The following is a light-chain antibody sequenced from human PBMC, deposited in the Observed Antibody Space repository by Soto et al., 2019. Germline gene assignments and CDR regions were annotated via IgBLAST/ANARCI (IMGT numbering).Light chain of an antibody. CDR3: QQYHTSSIT. CDR2: DAS. J-gene: IGKJ5*01. Sequence: DIQMTQSPSTLSASVGDRVTITFLASQTISNWLAWYQQKPGKAPTLLIYDASTLERGVPSRFSGTGSGTEFTLSIDSLQPDDFATYYCQQYHTSSITFGQGTRLEIK. V-gene: IGKV1-5*01. CDR1: QTISNW.